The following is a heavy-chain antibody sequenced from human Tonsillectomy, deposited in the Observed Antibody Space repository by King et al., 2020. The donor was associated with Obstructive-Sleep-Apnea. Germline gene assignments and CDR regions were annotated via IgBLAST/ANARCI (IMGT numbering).Heavy chain of an antibody. J-gene: IGHJ5*02. D-gene: IGHD3-22*01. CDR1: GGSISSSNW. CDR3: ASSHYYDSSGAANWFDP. Sequence: QLQLQESGPGLVKPSGTLSLTCAVSGGSISSSNWWSWVRQPPGKGLEWIGEIYHSGNTHYNPSLQSRVTISVDKTKNQFSLKLSSVTAADTAVYYCASSHYYDSSGAANWFDPWGQGTLVTVSS. CDR2: IYHSGNT. V-gene: IGHV4-4*02.